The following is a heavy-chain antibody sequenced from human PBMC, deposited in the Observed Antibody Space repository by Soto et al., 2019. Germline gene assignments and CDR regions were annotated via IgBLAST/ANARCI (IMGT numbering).Heavy chain of an antibody. Sequence: GGSLRLSCAPSGFTFSSYAMSWVRQAPGKGLEWVSAISGSGGSTYYADSVKGRFTISRDNSKNTLYLQMNSLRAEDTAVYYCAKEVSLGLPAMVYYFDYWGQGTLVSVSS. V-gene: IGHV3-23*01. CDR2: ISGSGGST. D-gene: IGHD5-18*01. CDR3: AKEVSLGLPAMVYYFDY. J-gene: IGHJ4*02. CDR1: GFTFSSYA.